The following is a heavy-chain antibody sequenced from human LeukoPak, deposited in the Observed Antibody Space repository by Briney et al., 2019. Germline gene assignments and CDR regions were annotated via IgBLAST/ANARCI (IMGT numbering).Heavy chain of an antibody. CDR3: ARQPPSDWQSNTPPEY. V-gene: IGHV4-39*01. CDR2: IYYSGST. D-gene: IGHD2-21*01. Sequence: SETLSLTCTVSGGSITSNNYYWGWIRQPPGKGLEWIGSIYYSGSTYYSPSLKSRVTISVDTSKNQFSLNLYSVTAADTAVYYCARQPPSDWQSNTPPEYWGQGTLVTVSS. J-gene: IGHJ4*02. CDR1: GGSITSNNYY.